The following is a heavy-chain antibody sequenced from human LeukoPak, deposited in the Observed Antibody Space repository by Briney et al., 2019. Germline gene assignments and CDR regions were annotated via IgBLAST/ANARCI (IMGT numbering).Heavy chain of an antibody. Sequence: GGSLRLSCAASGFTFSSYGMHWVRQAPGKGLEWVAVIWYDGSNKYYADSVKGRFTISRDNSKNTLYLQMNSLRAEDTAVYYCARESLAAAAPRVGLASPDFDYWGQGTLVTVSS. CDR1: GFTFSSYG. CDR2: IWYDGSNK. V-gene: IGHV3-33*01. D-gene: IGHD6-13*01. J-gene: IGHJ4*02. CDR3: ARESLAAAAPRVGLASPDFDY.